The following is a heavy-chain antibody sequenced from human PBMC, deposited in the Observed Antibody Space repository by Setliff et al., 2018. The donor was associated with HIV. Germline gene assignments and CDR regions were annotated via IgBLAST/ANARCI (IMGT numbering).Heavy chain of an antibody. D-gene: IGHD3-22*01. J-gene: IGHJ4*02. CDR1: GFTFSIYA. CDR3: AKGDSFVYSYVYPDY. Sequence: GGSLRLSCAASGFTFSIYAIHWVRQAPGKGLEWVAVISYDGSDKCYADSVKGRFTISRDNTRNSLYLQMNSLRAEDTALYYCAKGDSFVYSYVYPDYWGQGTLVTVSS. V-gene: IGHV3-30*04. CDR2: ISYDGSDK.